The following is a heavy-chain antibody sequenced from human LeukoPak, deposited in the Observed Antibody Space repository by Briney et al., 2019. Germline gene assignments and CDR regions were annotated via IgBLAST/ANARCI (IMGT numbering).Heavy chain of an antibody. D-gene: IGHD6-13*01. J-gene: IGHJ6*02. CDR3: AKDLAAAIYLYYYYYYGMDV. Sequence: PGGSLRLSCAASGFTFSSYGMHWVRQAPGKGLEWVAVISYDGSNKYYADSVQGRFTISRDNSKNTLYLQMNSLRAEDTAVYYCAKDLAAAIYLYYYYYYGMDVWGQGTTVTVSS. CDR1: GFTFSSYG. V-gene: IGHV3-30*18. CDR2: ISYDGSNK.